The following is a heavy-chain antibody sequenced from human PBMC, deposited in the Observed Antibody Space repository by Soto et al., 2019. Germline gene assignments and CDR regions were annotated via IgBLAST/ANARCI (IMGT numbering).Heavy chain of an antibody. J-gene: IGHJ4*02. CDR1: GYSISRGYN. V-gene: IGHV4-38-2*01. D-gene: IGHD1-26*01. CDR2: MYQSGTT. Sequence: SETLSLTCGVSGYSISRGYNWGWIRQPPGKGLEWIGSMYQSGTTYYNPSLKSRVTISVDTSKNQFSLKLSSVTAADTAVYYCAADRVGAFDYWGQGTLVTVSS. CDR3: AADRVGAFDY.